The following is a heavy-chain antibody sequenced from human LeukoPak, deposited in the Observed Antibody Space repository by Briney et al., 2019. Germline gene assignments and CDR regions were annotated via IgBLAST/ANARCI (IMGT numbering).Heavy chain of an antibody. CDR3: AKGPVVTATYNWFDS. CDR1: GFTFNSYA. Sequence: GGSLRLSCAASGFTFNSYAMSSVRQAPGKGLEWVSVISGGGGTTYYADSVKGRFTISRDNSKNTLYLQMNSLRVEDTAVYYCAKGPVVTATYNWFDSWGQGALVTVSS. J-gene: IGHJ5*01. D-gene: IGHD2-21*02. CDR2: ISGGGGTT. V-gene: IGHV3-23*01.